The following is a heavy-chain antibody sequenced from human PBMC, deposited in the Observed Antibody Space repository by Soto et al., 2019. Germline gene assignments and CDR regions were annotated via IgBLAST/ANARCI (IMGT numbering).Heavy chain of an antibody. D-gene: IGHD6-13*01. CDR1: GGSITSGGFY. J-gene: IGHJ5*02. CDR3: VRGGIAGNWFDP. CDR2: IFHSGST. V-gene: IGHV4-31*03. Sequence: TLSLTCSVSGGSITSGGFYWSWIRQHPEKGLEWIAYIFHSGSTDFNPSLKGRIIISADTSKNQFSLKLTSVTAADTAVYYCVRGGIAGNWFDPWGQGTLVTVSS.